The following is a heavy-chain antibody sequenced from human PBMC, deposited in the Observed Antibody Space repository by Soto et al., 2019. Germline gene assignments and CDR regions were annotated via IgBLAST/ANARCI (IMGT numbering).Heavy chain of an antibody. Sequence: PSETLSLTCAVSCGSLSSSNWWSWVRQPPGQTLEWLGELFYSGSTKYNPSLSSRVTISADQSNNVFSLRLTSVTAADTAMYYCVHNGGVPYYQDVWGQGVLGTVSS. D-gene: IGHD1-26*01. CDR2: LFYSGST. J-gene: IGHJ1*01. CDR3: VHNGGVPYYQDV. CDR1: CGSLSSSNW. V-gene: IGHV4-4*02.